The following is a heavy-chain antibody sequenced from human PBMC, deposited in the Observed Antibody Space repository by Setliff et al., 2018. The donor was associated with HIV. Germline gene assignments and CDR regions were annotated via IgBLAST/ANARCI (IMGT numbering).Heavy chain of an antibody. CDR1: GGSISSYY. Sequence: PSETLSLTCTVSGGSISSYYWSWIRQPAGKGLEWIGRINHSGSTNSNPSLQSQVSMSIDTSKNQSSLKLSSVTAADTAMYYCARRIDNSGTFPDKNWLDPWGQGSPVTVSS. V-gene: IGHV4-4*07. D-gene: IGHD3-10*01. CDR3: ARRIDNSGTFPDKNWLDP. CDR2: INHSGST. J-gene: IGHJ5*02.